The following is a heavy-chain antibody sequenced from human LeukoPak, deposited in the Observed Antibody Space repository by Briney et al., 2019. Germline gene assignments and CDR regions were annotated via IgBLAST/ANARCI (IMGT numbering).Heavy chain of an antibody. V-gene: IGHV3-23*01. J-gene: IGHJ1*01. D-gene: IGHD3-16*01. Sequence: ETLSLTCTVSGGSISSYYWSWIRQPPGKGLEWVSGISPSGGITYYTDSVRGRFTISRDNSKNTVSLQMNSLRGEDTAVYYCAKDDAWGRYKDWGQGTLVTVSS. CDR1: GGSISSYY. CDR2: ISPSGGIT. CDR3: AKDDAWGRYKD.